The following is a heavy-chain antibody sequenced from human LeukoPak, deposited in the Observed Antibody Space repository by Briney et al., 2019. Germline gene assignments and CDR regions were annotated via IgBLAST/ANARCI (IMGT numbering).Heavy chain of an antibody. CDR1: GFTFSTYA. Sequence: GGSLRLSCSASGFTFSTYAMHWVRQAPGKGLEYVSGISNNGGNTYYADSVKGRFTISRDNSKNTLYLQMSSLRAEDTAVYYCVKFYSSGYYYGHDYWGQGTLVTVSS. D-gene: IGHD3-22*01. V-gene: IGHV3-64D*06. J-gene: IGHJ4*02. CDR2: ISNNGGNT. CDR3: VKFYSSGYYYGHDY.